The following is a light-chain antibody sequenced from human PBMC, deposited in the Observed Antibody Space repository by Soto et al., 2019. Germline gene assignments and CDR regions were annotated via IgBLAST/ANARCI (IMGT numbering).Light chain of an antibody. Sequence: DVQMTQSPCSLSASVGDRVTITCRASQSISSYLNWYQQKPGKAPKLLIYAASSLQSGVPSRFSGSGSGTNFTLTISILQPEDFATYYCQQSYSSPRTFGQGTKVDIK. V-gene: IGKV1-39*01. CDR2: AAS. CDR3: QQSYSSPRT. J-gene: IGKJ1*01. CDR1: QSISSY.